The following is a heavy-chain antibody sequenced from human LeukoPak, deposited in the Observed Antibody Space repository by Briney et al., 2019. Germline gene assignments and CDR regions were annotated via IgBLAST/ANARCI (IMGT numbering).Heavy chain of an antibody. CDR3: ARERWHCRVNCYSVYYYALDV. J-gene: IGHJ6*02. D-gene: IGHD2-15*01. CDR1: GYTLTNYS. Sequence: ASVKFSCKGVGYTLTNYSVYLVRQAPGQKLVGLGWINPGNGDTKYSQNFQGRVTVTSDTSAATAYVELNSLTSEDTAVYYCARERWHCRVNCYSVYYYALDVWGQGTTVTVSS. V-gene: IGHV1-3*01. CDR2: INPGNGDT.